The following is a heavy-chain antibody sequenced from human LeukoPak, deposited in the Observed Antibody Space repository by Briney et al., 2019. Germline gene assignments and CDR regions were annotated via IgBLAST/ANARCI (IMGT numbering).Heavy chain of an antibody. D-gene: IGHD5-18*01. V-gene: IGHV3-30-3*01. CDR3: AKGYTYGYAHNWFDP. CDR1: GFTFSSYA. J-gene: IGHJ5*02. CDR2: ISYDGSNK. Sequence: GRSLRLSCAASGFTFSSYAMHWVRQAPGKGLEWVAVISYDGSNKYYADSVKGRFTISRDNSKNTLYLQMNSLRADDTAVYYCAKGYTYGYAHNWFDPWGQGTLVTVSS.